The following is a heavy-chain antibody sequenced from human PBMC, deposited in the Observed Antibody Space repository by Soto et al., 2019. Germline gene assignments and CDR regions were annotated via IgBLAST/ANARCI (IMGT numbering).Heavy chain of an antibody. CDR1: GGTFSSYA. CDR3: ARGEMATREWYGMDV. D-gene: IGHD3-3*01. CDR2: IIPIFGTA. V-gene: IGHV1-69*12. J-gene: IGHJ6*02. Sequence: QVQLVQSGAEVKKPGSSVKVSCKASGGTFSSYAISWVRQAPGQGLEWMGGIIPIFGTANYAQKFQGRVKTTADQSRSQAYMELSRLRSEDTAVYYCARGEMATREWYGMDVWGQGGTVTVSS.